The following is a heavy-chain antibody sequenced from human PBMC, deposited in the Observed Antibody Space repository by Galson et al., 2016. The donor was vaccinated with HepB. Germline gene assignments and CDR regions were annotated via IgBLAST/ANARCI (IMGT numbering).Heavy chain of an antibody. V-gene: IGHV1-18*01. J-gene: IGHJ4*02. CDR2: ISVHTGNT. D-gene: IGHD1-26*01. Sequence: SVKVSCKAFGYTFSSYGISWVRQAPGQGLEWMGWISVHTGNTHYAQKFQGRVTMTTDISTSTAFMELGSLRSDDTAVYYCARGGGRGGSDYWGQGTLVTVSS. CDR1: GYTFSSYG. CDR3: ARGGGRGGSDY.